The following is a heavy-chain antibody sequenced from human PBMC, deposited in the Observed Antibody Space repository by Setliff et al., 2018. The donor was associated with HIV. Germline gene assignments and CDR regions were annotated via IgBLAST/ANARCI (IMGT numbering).Heavy chain of an antibody. V-gene: IGHV4-61*08. J-gene: IGHJ4*02. Sequence: SETLSLTCTVSGGSISSGGYYWSWIRQHPGKGLEWIGYIYYSGSTNYNPSLKSRVTISVDTSKNQFSLKLSSVTAADTAVYYCARANTARYCSSLTCYQYFFDYWGQGTLVTVSS. CDR2: IYYSGST. CDR3: ARANTARYCSSLTCYQYFFDY. CDR1: GGSISSGGYY. D-gene: IGHD2-2*01.